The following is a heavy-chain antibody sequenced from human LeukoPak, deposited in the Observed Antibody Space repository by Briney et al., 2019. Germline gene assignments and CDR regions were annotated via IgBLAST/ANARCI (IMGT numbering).Heavy chain of an antibody. J-gene: IGHJ4*02. D-gene: IGHD7-27*01. CDR3: ARDKQPGDN. CDR1: GGSLSGYH. CDR2: IFYSGDT. Sequence: SETLSLTCTVSGGSLSGYHWGWIRQPPGKGLEWIGYIFYSGDTTYNPSLKSRVTISIDTPKNQFSLKMTSATAADTAVYFCARDKQPGDNWGLGTLVTVSS. V-gene: IGHV4-59*01.